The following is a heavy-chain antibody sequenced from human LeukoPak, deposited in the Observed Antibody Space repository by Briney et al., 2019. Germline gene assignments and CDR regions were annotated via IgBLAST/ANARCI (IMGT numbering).Heavy chain of an antibody. D-gene: IGHD2-15*01. J-gene: IGHJ4*02. CDR2: ISYSGST. V-gene: IGHV4-59*08. CDR1: GGSISSFY. CDR3: ARGDCSGGSCYLFDY. Sequence: PSETLSLTCTVSGGSISSFYWNWIRQSPGKGLEWIGYISYSGSTNYNPSLKSRVTISVDTSKNQFSLKLSSVIAADTVVYYCARGDCSGGSCYLFDYWGQGALVTVSS.